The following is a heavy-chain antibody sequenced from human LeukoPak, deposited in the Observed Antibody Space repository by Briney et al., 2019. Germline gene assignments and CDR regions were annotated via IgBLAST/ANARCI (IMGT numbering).Heavy chain of an antibody. Sequence: QPGGSLRLSCAASGFTVSSNYMSWVRQAPGKGLEWVSVIFSGGGTYYADSVKDRFTISRDNSKNTLYLQMNSLRAEDTAVYYCAREIYGSGTYPYYYYGMDVWGQGTTVTVSS. CDR3: AREIYGSGTYPYYYYGMDV. V-gene: IGHV3-66*01. CDR1: GFTVSSNY. CDR2: IFSGGGT. J-gene: IGHJ6*02. D-gene: IGHD3-10*01.